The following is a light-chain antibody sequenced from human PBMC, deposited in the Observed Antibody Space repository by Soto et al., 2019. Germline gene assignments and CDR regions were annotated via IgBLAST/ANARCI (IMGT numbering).Light chain of an antibody. Sequence: QTVVTQEPSLTVYPGGTVTLTCASSTGAVTSGFFPNWFQQKPGQVPRALIYSTSNTHSWTPARFSGSLLGDKAALTLSGVQPEDEDEYYCLLYYAGVWIFGGGTKLTVL. J-gene: IGLJ3*02. CDR2: STS. CDR3: LLYYAGVWI. V-gene: IGLV7-43*01. CDR1: TGAVTSGFF.